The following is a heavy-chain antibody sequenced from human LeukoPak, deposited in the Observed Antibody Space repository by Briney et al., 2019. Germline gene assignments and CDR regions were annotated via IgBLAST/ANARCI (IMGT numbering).Heavy chain of an antibody. CDR2: ISYDGSNK. D-gene: IGHD4-17*01. Sequence: GGSLRLSCVASGFTFSSYAMHWVRQAPGKGLEWVAVISYDGSNKYYADSVKGRFTISRDNSKNTLYLQMNSLRAEDTAVYYCAKDLDDYGDLVLGDRFDYWGQGTLVTVSS. CDR1: GFTFSSYA. J-gene: IGHJ4*02. CDR3: AKDLDDYGDLVLGDRFDY. V-gene: IGHV3-30*18.